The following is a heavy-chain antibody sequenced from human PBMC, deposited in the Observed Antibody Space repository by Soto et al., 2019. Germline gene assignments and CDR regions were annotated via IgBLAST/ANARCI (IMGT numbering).Heavy chain of an antibody. J-gene: IGHJ5*02. D-gene: IGHD5-18*01. Sequence: EVQLVESGGGLVQPGGSLRLSCAASGFSVTDNYLTWVRQAPGKGLDWVSVTYTGGTTLYADSVKGRFTVSRDISKNPLHVQRNNMSAADTATYFCAGIVDSYGYDEDWFDPWGQGTLVTVSS. CDR3: AGIVDSYGYDEDWFDP. CDR1: GFSVTDNY. V-gene: IGHV3-66*01. CDR2: TYTGGTT.